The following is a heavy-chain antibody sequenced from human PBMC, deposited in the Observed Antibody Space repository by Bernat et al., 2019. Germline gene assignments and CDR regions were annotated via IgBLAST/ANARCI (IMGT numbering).Heavy chain of an antibody. CDR2: ISPILGIA. D-gene: IGHD2-15*01. CDR3: AATSAGARVVVWFDP. CDR1: GGTFSSYT. Sequence: QVQLVQSGAEVKKPGSSVKVSCKASGGTFSSYTISWVRQAPGQGLEWMGRISPILGIANYAQKLQGRVTITADKSTSTAYMELSSLRSEDTAVYYCAATSAGARVVVWFDPWGQGTLVTVSS. J-gene: IGHJ5*02. V-gene: IGHV1-69*02.